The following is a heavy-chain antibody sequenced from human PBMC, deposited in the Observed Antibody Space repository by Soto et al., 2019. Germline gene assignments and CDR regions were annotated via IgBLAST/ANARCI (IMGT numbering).Heavy chain of an antibody. CDR1: GFNFSIYS. CDR3: ARDEGSSSWLDF. D-gene: IGHD6-13*01. J-gene: IGHJ4*02. V-gene: IGHV3-48*01. CDR2: ISSSSSNI. Sequence: GGSLRLSCAASGFNFSIYSMNWVRQAPGKGLEWVSYISSSSSNIHYADSVKGRFTISRDNAKNSLYLQMNSLRAEDTAVYYCARDEGSSSWLDFWGQGTLVTVSS.